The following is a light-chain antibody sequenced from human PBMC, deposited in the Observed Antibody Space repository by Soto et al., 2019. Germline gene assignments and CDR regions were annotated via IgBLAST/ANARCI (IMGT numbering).Light chain of an antibody. CDR1: SSDVGSYNL. CDR2: EDS. J-gene: IGLJ2*01. CDR3: SSYAGAVV. Sequence: QSALTQPASVSGSPGQSITISCTGTSSDVGSYNLVSWYQHHPGKAPKLMIYEDSNRPSGVSNRFSGSKSGNTASLTISGLQAEDEADYYCSSYAGAVVFGGGTKLTVL. V-gene: IGLV2-23*01.